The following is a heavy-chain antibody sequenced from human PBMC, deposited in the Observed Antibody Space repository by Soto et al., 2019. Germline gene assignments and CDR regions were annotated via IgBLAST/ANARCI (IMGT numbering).Heavy chain of an antibody. Sequence: PGGSLRLSCAASGFTFSNAWMNWVRQAPGKGLEWVGRIKSKTDGGTTDYAAPVKGRFTISRDDSKNTLYLQMNSLKTEDTAVYYCTTSWGIVLVPAAIGYYYGMDVRGQGTTVTVSS. CDR1: GFTFSNAW. V-gene: IGHV3-15*07. CDR3: TTSWGIVLVPAAIGYYYGMDV. J-gene: IGHJ6*02. D-gene: IGHD2-2*01. CDR2: IKSKTDGGTT.